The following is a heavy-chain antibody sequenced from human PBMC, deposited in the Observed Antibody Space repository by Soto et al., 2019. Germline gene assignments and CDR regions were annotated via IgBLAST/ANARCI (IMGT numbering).Heavy chain of an antibody. J-gene: IGHJ6*02. V-gene: IGHV1-69*01. CDR3: AKKLGIDPSGSYGLDV. Sequence: QVELVQSGAEVKKPGSSVKVSCKASGGNFITFAISWVRQAPGPVLEWMGEIIPISSTTKSAHKFQDRVTISADGSSSTVHMELRTLKSEDTAIYFCAKKLGIDPSGSYGLDVWGQGTTVTVSS. CDR1: GGNFITFA. CDR2: IIPISSTT. D-gene: IGHD7-27*01.